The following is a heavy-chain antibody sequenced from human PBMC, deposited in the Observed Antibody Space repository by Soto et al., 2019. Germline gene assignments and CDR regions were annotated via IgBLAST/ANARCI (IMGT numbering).Heavy chain of an antibody. D-gene: IGHD5-18*01. CDR1: GFTFSSYA. CDR2: ISYDGSNK. J-gene: IGHJ4*02. CDR3: AREIGYSYGTFDY. V-gene: IGHV3-30-3*01. Sequence: PGGSLRLSCAASGFTFSSYAMHWVRQAPGKGLEWVAVISYDGSNKDYADSVKGQFTISRDNSRNTLYLQLNSLRAEDTAVYYCAREIGYSYGTFDYWGQGTLVTV.